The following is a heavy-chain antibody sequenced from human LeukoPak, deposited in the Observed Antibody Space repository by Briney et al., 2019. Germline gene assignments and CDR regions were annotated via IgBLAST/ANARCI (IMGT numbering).Heavy chain of an antibody. CDR2: INHSGST. CDR3: ARLGYYGSGYLPRWFDP. D-gene: IGHD3-10*01. J-gene: IGHJ5*02. CDR1: GGSFSGYY. Sequence: SETLSLTCAVYGGSFSGYYWSWIRQPPGKGLEWIGEINHSGSTNYNPSLKSRVTISVDTSKNQFSLKLSSVTAADTAVYYCARLGYYGSGYLPRWFDPWGQGTLVTVSS. V-gene: IGHV4-34*01.